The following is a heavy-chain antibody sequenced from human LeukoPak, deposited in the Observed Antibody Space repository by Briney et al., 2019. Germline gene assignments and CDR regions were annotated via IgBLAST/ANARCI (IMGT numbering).Heavy chain of an antibody. CDR3: ARDLRKGSYFDC. CDR1: GFTFSTYG. Sequence: GGSLRLSCAASGFTFSTYGMHWVRQAPGKGLEWVALIWYDGSNIYYADSVKGRFTISRDNSKNTLYLQMNSLRADDTAVYYCARDLRKGSYFDCWGQGSLVTVSS. CDR2: IWYDGSNI. J-gene: IGHJ4*02. D-gene: IGHD3-10*01. V-gene: IGHV3-33*01.